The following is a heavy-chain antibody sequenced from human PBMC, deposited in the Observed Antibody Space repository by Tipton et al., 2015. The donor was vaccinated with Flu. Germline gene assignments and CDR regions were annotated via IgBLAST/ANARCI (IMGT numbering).Heavy chain of an antibody. J-gene: IGHJ4*02. CDR1: GDSISTTIYY. Sequence: TLSLTCTVSGDSISTTIYYWGWVRRPPGKGLEWIGSIYYSGTTYYNPSLKSRVTMSVDTSKNQFSLKLNSVTAADTAVYYCAAWARGGRTPDYWGQGTLVTVSS. CDR3: AAWARGGRTPDY. V-gene: IGHV4-39*07. D-gene: IGHD3-16*01. CDR2: IYYSGTT.